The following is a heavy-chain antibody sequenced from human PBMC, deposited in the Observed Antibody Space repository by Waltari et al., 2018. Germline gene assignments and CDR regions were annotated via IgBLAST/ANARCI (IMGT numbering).Heavy chain of an antibody. CDR3: AAARNYDFWSGHPNWFDP. CDR2: IVVGSGNT. Sequence: QMQLVQSGPEVKKPGTSVKFSCKASGFTFTSSAMQWVRQARGQRLEWIGWIVVGSGNTNYAQKFQERVTITREMSTRTAYMELSSLRSEDTAVYYCAAARNYDFWSGHPNWFDPWGQGTLVTVSS. D-gene: IGHD3-3*01. CDR1: GFTFTSSA. V-gene: IGHV1-58*02. J-gene: IGHJ5*02.